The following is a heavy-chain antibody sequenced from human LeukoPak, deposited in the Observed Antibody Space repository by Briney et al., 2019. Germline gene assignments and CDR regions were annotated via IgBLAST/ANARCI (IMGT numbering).Heavy chain of an antibody. CDR1: EFTFSTYW. CDR2: IKQDGSEK. CDR3: ARPRGNVEMATIPFDY. V-gene: IGHV3-7*01. Sequence: GGSLRLSCAASEFTFSTYWMTWVRQAPGKGLEWVADIKQDGSEKYYVDSVKGRFTISRQNAKKSLFLQMNSLRAEDTAVYYCARPRGNVEMATIPFDYWGQGTVVTVSS. J-gene: IGHJ4*02. D-gene: IGHD5-24*01.